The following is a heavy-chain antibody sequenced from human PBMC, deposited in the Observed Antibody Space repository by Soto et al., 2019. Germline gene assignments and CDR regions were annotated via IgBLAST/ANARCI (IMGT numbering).Heavy chain of an antibody. V-gene: IGHV1-24*01. J-gene: IGHJ3*02. D-gene: IGHD1-26*01. CDR1: GYALTELS. CDR3: ATDKGPYSGSNYNAFDS. CDR2: FDADDGVT. Sequence: ASPNVSCKVFGYALTELSIHWVRQAPGKGLEWMRGFDADDGVTINAQKFQGRVTMTEDTATDTAYMELSSLRSEDTAVYYGATDKGPYSGSNYNAFDSGGQGTMVNVSS.